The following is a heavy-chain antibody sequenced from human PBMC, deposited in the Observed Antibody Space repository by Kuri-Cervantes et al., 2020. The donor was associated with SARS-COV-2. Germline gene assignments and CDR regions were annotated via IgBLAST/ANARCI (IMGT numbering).Heavy chain of an antibody. CDR3: TRDDFWSGYYVY. V-gene: IGHV3-13*03. CDR2: VGTAGDT. Sequence: GESLKISCAACGFSFSNCDMHWVRQATGKGLEWVSTVGTAGDTYYPGSVKGHFTISRENAKNSLYLQMNSLKTEDTAVYYCTRDDFWSGYYVYWGQGTLVTVSS. J-gene: IGHJ4*02. CDR1: GFSFSNCD. D-gene: IGHD3-3*01.